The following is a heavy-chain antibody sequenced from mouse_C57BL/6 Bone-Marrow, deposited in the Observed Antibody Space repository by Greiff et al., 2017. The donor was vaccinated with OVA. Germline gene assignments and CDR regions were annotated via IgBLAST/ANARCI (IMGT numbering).Heavy chain of an antibody. CDR3: ASFYYYGSSYWYFDV. Sequence: VKLQESGAELVMPGASVKLSCKASGYTFTSYWMHWVKQRPGQGLEWIGEIDPSDSYTNYNQKFKGKSTLTVDKSSSTAYMQLSSLTSEDSAVYYCASFYYYGSSYWYFDVWGTGTTVTVSS. J-gene: IGHJ1*03. CDR1: GYTFTSYW. D-gene: IGHD1-1*01. V-gene: IGHV1-69*01. CDR2: IDPSDSYT.